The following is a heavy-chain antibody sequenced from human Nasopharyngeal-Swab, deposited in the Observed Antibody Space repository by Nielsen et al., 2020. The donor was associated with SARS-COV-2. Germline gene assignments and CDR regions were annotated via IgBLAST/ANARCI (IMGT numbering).Heavy chain of an antibody. CDR3: ARQIGYCSGGSCYDYMDV. V-gene: IGHV4-30-2*01. D-gene: IGHD2-15*01. J-gene: IGHJ6*03. Sequence: SETLSLTCAVSSGSISSGGYSWSWIRQPPGKGLEWIGYIYHSGSTYYNPSLKSRVTISVDRSKNQFSLKLSSVTAADTAVYYCARQIGYCSGGSCYDYMDVWGKGTTVTVSS. CDR1: SGSISSGGYS. CDR2: IYHSGST.